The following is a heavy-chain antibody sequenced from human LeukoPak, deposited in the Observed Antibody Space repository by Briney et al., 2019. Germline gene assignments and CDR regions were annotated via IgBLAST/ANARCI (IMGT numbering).Heavy chain of an antibody. CDR1: GFTVSSNY. CDR3: ARGGPKYGNHPIDN. Sequence: QTGGSLRLSCAASGFTVSSNYMSWVRQAPGKGLEWVSVIYSGGSTYYADSVKGRFTISRDNSQNTLYLQMNSLRAEDTAVYYCARGGPKYGNHPIDNWGQGTLVTVSS. D-gene: IGHD4-17*01. V-gene: IGHV3-66*01. CDR2: IYSGGST. J-gene: IGHJ4*02.